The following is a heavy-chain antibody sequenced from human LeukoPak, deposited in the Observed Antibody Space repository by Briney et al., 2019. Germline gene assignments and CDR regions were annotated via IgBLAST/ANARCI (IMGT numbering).Heavy chain of an antibody. CDR3: ARDADVRPSPTADGSYYYYYMDV. D-gene: IGHD3-10*01. V-gene: IGHV3-30*03. J-gene: IGHJ6*03. CDR2: ISYDGSNK. CDR1: GFTFSSYG. Sequence: GGSLRLSCAASGFTFSSYGIHWVRQAPGKGLDWVAVISYDGSNKYYADSVKGRFTISRDNSKNTLYLQMNSLRSEDTAVYYCARDADVRPSPTADGSYYYYYMDVWGRGTTVTISS.